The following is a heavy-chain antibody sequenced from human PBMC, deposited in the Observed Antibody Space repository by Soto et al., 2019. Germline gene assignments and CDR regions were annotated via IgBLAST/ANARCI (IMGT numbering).Heavy chain of an antibody. CDR3: AHFSDLEWVDP. V-gene: IGHV4-59*01. D-gene: IGHD2-21*01. J-gene: IGHJ5*02. CDR1: GGSISRYF. CDR2: IFYTGST. Sequence: QVQLQESGPGLVRPSETLSRTCTVSGGSISRYFWSWSRQSPGKGLEWIGYIFYTGSTTYNPSLKSRVTISIDTSKPQFSLKLSSLTAAETAVYYCAHFSDLEWVDPWGQGTLVTVSS.